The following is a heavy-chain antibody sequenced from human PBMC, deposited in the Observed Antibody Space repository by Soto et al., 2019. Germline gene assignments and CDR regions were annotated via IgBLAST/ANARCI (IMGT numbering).Heavy chain of an antibody. J-gene: IGHJ4*02. D-gene: IGHD1-26*01. V-gene: IGHV3-23*01. CDR2: ITGGSRFT. CDR1: GFTFSTSA. Sequence: EVQLLESGGGFVQPGGSLRLSCAASGFTFSTSAMNWVRQAPGKGLEWVSGITGGSRFTFYADSVKGRFTISRDDSENTLFLQMSSLRAEDTATYYCAKSGPTTYFDFWGQGTLVTVSS. CDR3: AKSGPTTYFDF.